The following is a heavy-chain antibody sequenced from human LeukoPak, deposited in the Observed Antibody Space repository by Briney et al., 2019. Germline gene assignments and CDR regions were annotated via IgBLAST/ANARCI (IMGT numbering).Heavy chain of an antibody. Sequence: SETLSLTGTVSGGSISSDYWSWIGQPAGKGLDWVGLIYTSGSTNYNPSLRSRVTMSVDTSKNQFSLKLSPVTAADTAVYSCARARRGGSGSSYAFDIWGQGTMVTVSS. CDR2: IYTSGST. J-gene: IGHJ3*02. CDR1: GGSISSDY. V-gene: IGHV4-4*07. CDR3: ARARRGGSGSSYAFDI. D-gene: IGHD3-10*01.